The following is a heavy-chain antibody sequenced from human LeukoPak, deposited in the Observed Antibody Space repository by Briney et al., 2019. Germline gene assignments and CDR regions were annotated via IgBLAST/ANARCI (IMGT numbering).Heavy chain of an antibody. CDR2: ISGSGGST. D-gene: IGHD7-27*01. Sequence: GGSLRLSCTASGFTFSSYGMSWVRQAPGKGLEWVSAISGSGGSTYYADSVKGRFTISRDNSKNTLYLQMNSLRAEDTAVYYCARDLAWGAFDYWGQGTLVTVSS. V-gene: IGHV3-23*01. CDR1: GFTFSSYG. J-gene: IGHJ4*02. CDR3: ARDLAWGAFDY.